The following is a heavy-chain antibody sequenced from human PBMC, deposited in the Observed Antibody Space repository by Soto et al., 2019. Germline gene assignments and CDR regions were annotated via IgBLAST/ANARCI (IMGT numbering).Heavy chain of an antibody. D-gene: IGHD3-22*01. J-gene: IGHJ4*02. CDR3: ARDQAPGSGYYCVDY. V-gene: IGHV3-33*01. CDR2: IWYDGSNK. CDR1: GFTFSSYG. Sequence: GGSLRLSCAASGFTFSSYGMHWVRQAPGKGLEWVAVIWYDGSNKYYADSVKGRFTISRDNSKNTLYLQMNSLRAEDTAVYYCARDQAPGSGYYCVDYWGQGTQVTVSS.